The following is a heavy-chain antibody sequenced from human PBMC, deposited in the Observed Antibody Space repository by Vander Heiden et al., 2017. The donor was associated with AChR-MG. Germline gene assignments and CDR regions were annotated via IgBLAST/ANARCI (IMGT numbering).Heavy chain of an antibody. CDR3: ARIVARDFDY. D-gene: IGHD2-21*01. Sequence: QVTLRESGPALVKPTHTLTLTCTLSGFSLSTSGRCVSWIRQPPGKALEWLARIDWDGDKYYSTSLKTRLTISKDTSKNQVVLTMTNMDPVDTATYYCARIVARDFDYWGQGTLVTVSS. J-gene: IGHJ4*02. V-gene: IGHV2-70*15. CDR2: IDWDGDK. CDR1: GFSLSTSGRC.